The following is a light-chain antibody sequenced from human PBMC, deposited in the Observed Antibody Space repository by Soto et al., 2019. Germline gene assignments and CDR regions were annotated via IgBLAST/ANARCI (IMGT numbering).Light chain of an antibody. CDR3: QQYNDWPGT. CDR1: QSVRTN. CDR2: GAS. V-gene: IGKV3-15*01. J-gene: IGKJ2*01. Sequence: EIVMTQSPGTLSVFPGERATLSCRARQSVRTNLAWYQQKPGQAPRLLIYGASTRAPGIPARFSGSGAGTELTLTISSLQSEDFAVYYCQQYNDWPGTFGQGTTLEVK.